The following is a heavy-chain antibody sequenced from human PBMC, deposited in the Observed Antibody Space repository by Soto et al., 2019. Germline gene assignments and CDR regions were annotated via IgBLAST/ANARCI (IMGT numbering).Heavy chain of an antibody. CDR3: AKSTYNWNYLGYYFDY. CDR2: ISGSGGST. V-gene: IGHV3-23*01. D-gene: IGHD1-7*01. J-gene: IGHJ4*02. Sequence: GGSLRLSCAASGFTFSSYAMSWVRQAPGKGLEWVSAISGSGGSTYYADSVKGRFTISRDNSKNTLYLQMNSLRAEDTAVYYCAKSTYNWNYLGYYFDYWGQGTLVTVSS. CDR1: GFTFSSYA.